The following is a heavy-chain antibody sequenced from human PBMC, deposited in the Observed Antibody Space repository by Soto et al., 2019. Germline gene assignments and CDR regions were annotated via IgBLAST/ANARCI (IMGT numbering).Heavy chain of an antibody. J-gene: IGHJ5*02. V-gene: IGHV1-18*01. CDR2: ISAYNGNT. CDR1: GYTFTSYG. CDR3: ARTHYYGSGSYSFGFGRVYWFDP. D-gene: IGHD3-10*01. Sequence: GASVKVSCKASGYTFTSYGISWVRQAPGQGLEWMGWISAYNGNTNYAQKLQGRVTMTTDTSTSTAYMELRSLRSDDTAVYYCARTHYYGSGSYSFGFGRVYWFDPWGQGTLVTVSS.